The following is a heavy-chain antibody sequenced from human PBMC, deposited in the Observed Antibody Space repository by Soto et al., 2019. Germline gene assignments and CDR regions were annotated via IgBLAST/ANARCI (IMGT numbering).Heavy chain of an antibody. CDR2: IYYSGST. V-gene: IGHV4-30-4*01. CDR3: AREPGYYYDSGY. D-gene: IGHD3-22*01. J-gene: IGHJ4*02. Sequence: PSETLSLTCTVSGGSISSGDYYWSWIRQPPGKGMEWIGYIYYSGSTYYNPSLKSRVTISVDTSKNQFSLKLSSVTAADTAVYYCAREPGYYYDSGYWGQGTLVTVSS. CDR1: GGSISSGDYY.